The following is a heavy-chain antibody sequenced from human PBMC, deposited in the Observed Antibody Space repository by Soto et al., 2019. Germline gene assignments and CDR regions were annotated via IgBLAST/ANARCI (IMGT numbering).Heavy chain of an antibody. Sequence: PGGSLRLSCAASGFTFSSYAMSWVRQAPGKGLEWVSAISGSGGSTYYADSVKGRFTIPRDNSKNTLYLRMNSLRAEDTAVYYCAKDDDSSGYYKGFFDYWGQGTLVTVSS. CDR2: ISGSGGST. CDR3: AKDDDSSGYYKGFFDY. D-gene: IGHD3-22*01. J-gene: IGHJ4*02. CDR1: GFTFSSYA. V-gene: IGHV3-23*01.